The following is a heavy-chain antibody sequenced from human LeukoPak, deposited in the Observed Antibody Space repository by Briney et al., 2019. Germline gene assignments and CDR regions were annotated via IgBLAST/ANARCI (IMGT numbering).Heavy chain of an antibody. V-gene: IGHV3-11*01. CDR2: ISSSGSTI. J-gene: IGHJ4*02. CDR3: ARHGQCSSTSCYTYDFDY. D-gene: IGHD2-2*01. CDR1: GFTFSDYY. Sequence: GGSLRLSCAASGFTFSDYYMSWIRQAPGKGLEWVSYISSSGSTIYYADSVKGRFAISRDNAKNSLYLQMNSLRAEDTAVYYCARHGQCSSTSCYTYDFDYWGQGTLVTVSS.